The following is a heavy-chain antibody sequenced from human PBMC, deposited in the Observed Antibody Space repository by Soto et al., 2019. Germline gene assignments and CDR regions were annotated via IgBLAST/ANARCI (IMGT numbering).Heavy chain of an antibody. J-gene: IGHJ3*02. CDR2: ISVSDPGT. Sequence: VQLLESGGGLVQPGGSLRLSCAASGFTFGSHDMSWVRQAPGKVVEWVSSISVSDPGTYYADSVKGRFTLSRDISKNTLFLQMDSLRAEDTALYFCTKGTWLDIWGQGTMVTVSP. V-gene: IGHV3-23*01. CDR3: TKGTWLDI. CDR1: GFTFGSHD. D-gene: IGHD6-19*01.